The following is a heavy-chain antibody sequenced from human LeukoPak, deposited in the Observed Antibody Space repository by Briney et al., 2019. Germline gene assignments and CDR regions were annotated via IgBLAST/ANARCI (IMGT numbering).Heavy chain of an antibody. CDR2: IRYDGSNK. CDR3: ARDSDTAMVPDYYYYYYMDV. Sequence: HPGGSLRLSCGASGFSFTTYWMGWVRQAPGKGLEWVAFIRYDGSNKYYADSVKGRFTISRDNSKNTLYLQMNSLRAEDTAVYYCARDSDTAMVPDYYYYYYMDVWGKGTTVTVSS. D-gene: IGHD5-18*01. V-gene: IGHV3-30*02. J-gene: IGHJ6*03. CDR1: GFSFTTYW.